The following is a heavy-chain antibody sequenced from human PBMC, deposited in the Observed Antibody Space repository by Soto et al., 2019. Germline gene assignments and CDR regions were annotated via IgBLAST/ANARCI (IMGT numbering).Heavy chain of an antibody. CDR1: GASISSTSYY. D-gene: IGHD3-10*02. V-gene: IGHV4-39*01. CDR3: ARHSHMLNNWFDP. Sequence: QLQLQESGPGLVKPSETLSLTCSLSGASISSTSYYWGWIRQPPGKGLQWIGSIHYTGSIDYSPSLKGRVTMSVDTSENQLSLRLNSVTAADTAVYYCARHSHMLNNWFDPWGQGTLVTVSS. CDR2: IHYTGSI. J-gene: IGHJ5*02.